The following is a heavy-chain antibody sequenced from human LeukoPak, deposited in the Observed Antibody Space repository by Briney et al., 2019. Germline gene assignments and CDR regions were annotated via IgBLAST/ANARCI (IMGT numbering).Heavy chain of an antibody. J-gene: IGHJ4*02. CDR1: GFTFSNYA. CDR2: ISGGGRST. CDR3: ANQDYYGSGSYSYYFDY. D-gene: IGHD3-10*01. V-gene: IGHV3-23*01. Sequence: GGSLRLSCAASGFTFSNYAMTWVRQAPGKGLEWVSGISGGGRSTYYIDSVKGRFTISRDNSKNTLYLQMNSLRAEDTAVYYCANQDYYGSGSYSYYFDYWGQGTLVTVSS.